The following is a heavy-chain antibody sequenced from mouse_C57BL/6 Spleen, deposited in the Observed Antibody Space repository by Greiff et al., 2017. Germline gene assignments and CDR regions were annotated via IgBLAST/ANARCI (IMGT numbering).Heavy chain of an antibody. CDR2: IYPCDSNT. Sequence: QVQLQQPGAELVRPGTSVKLSCKASGYTFTSYWMNWVKQRPGQGLEWIGVIYPCDSNTNYNQKFKGKATLTVETSSSSAYMQLSSLTSEDAAVYYCARYNSPYFDYWGQGTTLTVSS. CDR3: ARYNSPYFDY. J-gene: IGHJ2*01. D-gene: IGHD1-3*01. V-gene: IGHV1-59*01. CDR1: GYTFTSYW.